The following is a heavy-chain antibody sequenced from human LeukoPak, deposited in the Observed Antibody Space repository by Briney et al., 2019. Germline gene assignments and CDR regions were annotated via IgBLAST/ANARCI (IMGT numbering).Heavy chain of an antibody. CDR3: AREPYDILTGYSPGYFDY. Sequence: SLKLSCKASGGTLSSYAITWVRQGPGQGLEWMGGISPIFGTANYAQKFQGRVTITADESTSTAYMELSSLRSEDTAVYYCAREPYDILTGYSPGYFDYWGQGTLVTVSS. V-gene: IGHV1-69*13. CDR1: GGTLSSYA. D-gene: IGHD3-9*01. J-gene: IGHJ4*02. CDR2: ISPIFGTA.